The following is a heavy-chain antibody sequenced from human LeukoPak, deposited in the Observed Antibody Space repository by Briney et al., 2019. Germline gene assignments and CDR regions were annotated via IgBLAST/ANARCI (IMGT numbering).Heavy chain of an antibody. V-gene: IGHV4-31*03. CDR3: ATTVGSYFDY. CDR1: GGSISSGGYY. Sequence: SETLSLTCTVSGGSISSGGYYWSWIRQHPGKGLEWIGYIYYSGSTYYNPSFKSRVTMSVDTSENQFSLKLSSVTAADTAVYYCATTVGSYFDYWSQGTLVTVSS. CDR2: IYYSGST. J-gene: IGHJ4*02. D-gene: IGHD3-16*01.